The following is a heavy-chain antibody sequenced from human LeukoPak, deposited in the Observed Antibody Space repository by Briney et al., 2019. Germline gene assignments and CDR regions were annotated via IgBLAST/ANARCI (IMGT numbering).Heavy chain of an antibody. CDR3: ARVLTMVRGVIILAYYFDY. D-gene: IGHD3-10*01. J-gene: IGHJ4*02. CDR2: IYSGGST. Sequence: GGSLRLSCAASGFTVSSNYMSWVRQAPGKGLEWVSVIYSGGSTYYADSVKGRFTISRDNSKNTLYLQMNSLRAEDTAVYYCARVLTMVRGVIILAYYFDYWGQGTLVTVSS. V-gene: IGHV3-66*01. CDR1: GFTVSSNY.